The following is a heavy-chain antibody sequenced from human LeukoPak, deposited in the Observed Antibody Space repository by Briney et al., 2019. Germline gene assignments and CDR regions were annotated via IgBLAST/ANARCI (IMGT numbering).Heavy chain of an antibody. CDR2: ISGSGGST. CDR1: GFTFSSYA. D-gene: IGHD6-13*01. Sequence: GGSLRLSCAASGFTFSSYAMSWVRQVPGKGLEWVSAISGSGGSTYYADSVKGRFTISRDNSKDTLYLQMNSLRAEDTGVYYCAGHHQAYSRTYWGQGTLVTVSS. J-gene: IGHJ4*02. V-gene: IGHV3-23*01. CDR3: AGHHQAYSRTY.